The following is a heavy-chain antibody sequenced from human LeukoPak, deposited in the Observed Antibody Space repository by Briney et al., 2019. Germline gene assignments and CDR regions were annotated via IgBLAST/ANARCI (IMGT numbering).Heavy chain of an antibody. CDR3: AELGITMIGGV. CDR1: GFTFSTYS. V-gene: IGHV3-21*01. J-gene: IGHJ6*04. CDR2: ISSSSSYI. D-gene: IGHD3-10*02. Sequence: GGSLRLSCVDSGFTFSTYSMNWVRQAPGKGLEWVSSISSSSSYIYYGDSVKGPFTISRDNAKNSLYLQMNSLRAEDTAVYYCAELGITMIGGVWGKGTTVTISS.